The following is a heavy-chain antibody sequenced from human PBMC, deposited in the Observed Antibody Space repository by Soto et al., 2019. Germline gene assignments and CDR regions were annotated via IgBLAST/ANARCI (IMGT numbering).Heavy chain of an antibody. Sequence: QVQLQQWGAGLLKPSETLSLTCVVYGGSLSGVYWTWIRQPLGKGLEWIGEINHSGSTNYSPSLESRVTISLDTSNNQFSLKLSSVTAADTAVYYCARGPGYSYGYSVYYYYYGMDVWGQGTTVTVSS. CDR1: GGSLSGVY. V-gene: IGHV4-34*01. CDR3: ARGPGYSYGYSVYYYYYGMDV. CDR2: INHSGST. J-gene: IGHJ6*02. D-gene: IGHD5-18*01.